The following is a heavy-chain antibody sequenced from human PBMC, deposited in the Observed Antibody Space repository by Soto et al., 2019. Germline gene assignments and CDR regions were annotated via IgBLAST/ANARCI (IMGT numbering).Heavy chain of an antibody. Sequence: QVQLVQSGAEGKKPGSSVKVSCKASGGTFSSYAISWVRQAPGQGLEWMGGIIPIFGTANYAQKFQGRVTITADKSPSTAYMELGGLRSEDTAVYYWARRGGGYDRSGHYWGQGTLVTVSS. CDR3: ARRGGGYDRSGHY. CDR2: IIPIFGTA. D-gene: IGHD5-12*01. CDR1: GGTFSSYA. J-gene: IGHJ4*02. V-gene: IGHV1-69*06.